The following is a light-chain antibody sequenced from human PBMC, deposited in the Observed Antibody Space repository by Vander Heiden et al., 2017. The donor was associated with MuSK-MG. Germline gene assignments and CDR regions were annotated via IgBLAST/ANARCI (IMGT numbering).Light chain of an antibody. Sequence: SYVLTQPPSVSVAPGQRAMITSGGNNIGSKSVHWYQQKPGQAPVLVVYDDSDRPSGVPERFSGSNSGNTATLTSSRVEAGDEADYYCQVGDSSSDHVVFGGGTKLTVL. CDR2: DDS. J-gene: IGLJ2*01. CDR3: QVGDSSSDHVV. CDR1: NIGSKS. V-gene: IGLV3-21*02.